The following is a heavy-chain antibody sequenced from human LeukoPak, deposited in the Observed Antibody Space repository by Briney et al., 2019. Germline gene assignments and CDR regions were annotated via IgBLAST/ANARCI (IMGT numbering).Heavy chain of an antibody. CDR1: GGTFSSYA. J-gene: IGHJ4*02. V-gene: IGHV1-69*05. D-gene: IGHD5-24*01. Sequence: AASVKVSCKASGGTFSSYAISWVRQAPGQGLEWMGGIIPIFGTANYAQKFQGRVTITTDESTSTAYMELSSLRSEDTAVYYCAEEAGDGYNYKGYFDYWGQGTLVTVSS. CDR3: AEEAGDGYNYKGYFDY. CDR2: IIPIFGTA.